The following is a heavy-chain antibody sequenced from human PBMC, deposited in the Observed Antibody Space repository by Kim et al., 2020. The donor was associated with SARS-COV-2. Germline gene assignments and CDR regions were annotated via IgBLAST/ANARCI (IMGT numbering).Heavy chain of an antibody. J-gene: IGHJ3*02. V-gene: IGHV3-7*01. Sequence: KYNVDFGKDQFTSSRENAKTSLSLQMNSLRAEDTAVYYCARVGEVDAFDIWGQGTMVTVSS. CDR3: ARVGEVDAFDI. CDR2: K. D-gene: IGHD1-26*01.